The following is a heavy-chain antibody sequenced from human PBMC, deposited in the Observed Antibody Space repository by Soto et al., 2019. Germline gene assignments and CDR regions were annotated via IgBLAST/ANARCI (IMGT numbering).Heavy chain of an antibody. CDR2: IIPLFGTT. J-gene: IGHJ5*02. CDR3: ARWATHGSSGYVWFDP. V-gene: IGHV1-69*01. Sequence: QVQLVQSGAEVMMPGSSVKVSCKASGGTFSTYPINWVRKAPGQVLEWMGGIIPLFGTTNYAQKFKCRLTITADEDTSTAYMELSSLRAEDAAVYYCARWATHGSSGYVWFDPWGQGTLVTVSS. CDR1: GGTFSTYP. D-gene: IGHD6-13*01.